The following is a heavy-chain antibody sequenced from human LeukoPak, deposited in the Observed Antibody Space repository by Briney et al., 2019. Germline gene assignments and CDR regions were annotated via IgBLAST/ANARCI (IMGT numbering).Heavy chain of an antibody. CDR1: GGSISSYY. Sequence: SETPSLTCTFSGGSISSYYWSWIRQPAGKGLEWIGYIYYTGSTYYNPSLESRITISVDTSKNQFSLKLTSVTAADTAVYYCARDPGYYYGSGRLMYFDYWGQGTLVTVSS. V-gene: IGHV4-59*12. D-gene: IGHD3-10*01. CDR2: IYYTGST. J-gene: IGHJ4*02. CDR3: ARDPGYYYGSGRLMYFDY.